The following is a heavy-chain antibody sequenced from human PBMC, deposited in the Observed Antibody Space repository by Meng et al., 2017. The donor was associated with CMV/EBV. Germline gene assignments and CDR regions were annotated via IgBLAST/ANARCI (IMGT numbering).Heavy chain of an antibody. CDR3: ARGGIAAAGPFDY. Sequence: VQLQQWGAVLLKHSATLVLTCAGYGVAFIGYYWSWIRQPPGKGLEWIGEINHSGSTNYNPSLKSRVTISVDTSKNQFSLKLSSVTAADTAVYYCARGGIAAAGPFDYWGQGTLVTVSS. J-gene: IGHJ4*02. CDR1: GVAFIGYY. CDR2: INHSGST. V-gene: IGHV4-34*01. D-gene: IGHD6-13*01.